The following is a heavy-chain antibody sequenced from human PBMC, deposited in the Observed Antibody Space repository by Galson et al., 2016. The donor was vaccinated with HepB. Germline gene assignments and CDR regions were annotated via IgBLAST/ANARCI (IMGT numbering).Heavy chain of an antibody. D-gene: IGHD2-21*01. CDR3: ARVGDRAWPPVNRFDP. CDR1: GGSISSSSYY. CDR2: IYVSGAT. V-gene: IGHV4-39*01. Sequence: TLSLTCTVSGGSISSSSYYWGWIRQPPGKGLDCIGTIYVSGATYYNPSLKSRVTMSIDTSKNQFSLKLASVTAADTAVYYCARVGDRAWPPVNRFDPWGQGILVTVSS. J-gene: IGHJ5*02.